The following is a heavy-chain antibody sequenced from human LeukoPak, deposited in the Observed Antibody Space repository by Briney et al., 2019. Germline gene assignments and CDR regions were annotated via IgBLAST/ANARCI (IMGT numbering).Heavy chain of an antibody. V-gene: IGHV3-23*01. CDR3: ARDFYDSSGYYYDY. D-gene: IGHD3-22*01. CDR2: ISASADKT. J-gene: IGHJ4*02. Sequence: PGGSLRLSCTASGFIFNKYAMSWVRQAPGKGLEWVSAISASADKTYYADSVKGRFTISRDNSKGTLYLQMNSLRAEDTALYYCARDFYDSSGYYYDYWGQGTLVTVSS. CDR1: GFIFNKYA.